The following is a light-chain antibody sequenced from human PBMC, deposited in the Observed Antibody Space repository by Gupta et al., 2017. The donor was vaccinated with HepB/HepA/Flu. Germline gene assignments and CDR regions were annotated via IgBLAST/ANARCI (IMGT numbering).Light chain of an antibody. J-gene: IGKJ2*04. CDR3: QQSVSVPRS. CDR2: GTS. Sequence: DIQMTQSPSSLSASVGDRVTITCRASQSISSYLNWYQQKPGKAPKLLIYGTSTLQKRVPSRFSGSGSGTDFTLTISSLQPEDFATYYCQQSVSVPRSFGQGTKLEI. CDR1: QSISSY. V-gene: IGKV1-39*01.